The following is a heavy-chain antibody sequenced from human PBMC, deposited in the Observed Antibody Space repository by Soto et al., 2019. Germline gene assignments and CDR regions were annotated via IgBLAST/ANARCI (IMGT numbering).Heavy chain of an antibody. Sequence: ASVKVACKASGYTFTGDYMHWVRQAPGQGLEWMGWINPNSGGTNYAQKFQGRVTMTRDTSISTAYMELSRLRSDDTAVYYCARQTVVVVAATRFLGGMDVWGQGTTVTVSS. D-gene: IGHD2-15*01. CDR2: INPNSGGT. CDR1: GYTFTGDY. J-gene: IGHJ6*02. CDR3: ARQTVVVVAATRFLGGMDV. V-gene: IGHV1-2*02.